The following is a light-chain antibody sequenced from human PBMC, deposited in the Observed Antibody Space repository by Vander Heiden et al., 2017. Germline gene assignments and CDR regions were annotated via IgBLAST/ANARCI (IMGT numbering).Light chain of an antibody. CDR2: GNN. V-gene: IGLV1-40*01. CDR3: QSYDSSLSHYV. CDR1: SSNIGARYD. J-gene: IGLJ1*01. Sequence: QSVLTPPPSVSGAPGQRVPISCAGSSSNIGARYDVPWYQQLPGTAPKLLIYGNNNRPSGVPDRFSGSKSATSASLAITGLQAEDEADYYCQSYDSSLSHYVFGSGTKVTVL.